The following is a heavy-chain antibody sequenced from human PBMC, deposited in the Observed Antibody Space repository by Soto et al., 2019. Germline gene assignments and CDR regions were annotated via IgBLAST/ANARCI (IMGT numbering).Heavy chain of an antibody. V-gene: IGHV1-69*01. CDR3: ASRGPVTETIDQ. CDR1: GGTFSSFP. D-gene: IGHD4-17*01. Sequence: QVQLVQSGADAKKPGSSVKVSCKASGGTFSSFPIRWVRQAPGQGLEWMGGITPIFGTVDYSQKFQDRMTITADESTTTVYMELSSLRSEDTAMYYCASRGPVTETIDQWGHGTLVIVSS. CDR2: ITPIFGTV. J-gene: IGHJ4*01.